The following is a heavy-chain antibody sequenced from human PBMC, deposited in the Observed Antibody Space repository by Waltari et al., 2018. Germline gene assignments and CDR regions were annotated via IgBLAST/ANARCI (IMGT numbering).Heavy chain of an antibody. CDR1: GFAFSSYT. CDR3: ARPRAMGEIDH. J-gene: IGHJ4*02. D-gene: IGHD3-16*01. V-gene: IGHV3-21*01. CDR2: ISSNSRYK. Sequence: EVKVVQSGGGLVRLGGSLTLSCSASGFAFSSYTMDWVRQAPGKGLEWVSSISSNSRYKNYADSTKGRFTISRDNAKNSVYLLMNSLRVEDTAIYFCARPRAMGEIDHWGQGTLVAVSS.